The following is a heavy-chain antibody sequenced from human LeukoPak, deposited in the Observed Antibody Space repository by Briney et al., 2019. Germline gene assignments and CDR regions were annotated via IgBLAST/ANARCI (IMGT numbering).Heavy chain of an antibody. Sequence: SQTLSLTCAIFGDSVTSNTAAWNWIRQSPSRGLEWLGRTYYRYKWFNEYSKSVKSRATITADTSKNHISLHLNSATPEDTAVYYCARDQGKGYYYYGMDVWGQGTTVTVSS. V-gene: IGHV6-1*01. CDR3: ARDQGKGYYYYGMDV. J-gene: IGHJ6*02. CDR2: TYYRYKWFN. CDR1: GDSVTSNTAA.